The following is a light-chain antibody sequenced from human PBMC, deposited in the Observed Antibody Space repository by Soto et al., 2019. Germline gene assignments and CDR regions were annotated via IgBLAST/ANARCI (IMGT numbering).Light chain of an antibody. CDR1: ESISTW. J-gene: IGKJ1*01. V-gene: IGKV1-5*03. CDR3: QQYSRLWS. CDR2: GAS. Sequence: AIDTITCRASESISTWLAWYQQKPGKAPKLLIYGASSLESGVPPRFSGDGSGTEFTLTISSLQRDDFGIYYCQQYSRLWSFGQGTKVDIK.